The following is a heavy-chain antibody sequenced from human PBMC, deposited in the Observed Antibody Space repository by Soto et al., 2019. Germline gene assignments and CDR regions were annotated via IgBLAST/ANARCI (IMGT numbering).Heavy chain of an antibody. J-gene: IGHJ4*02. CDR1: GFTFSSYG. CDR3: ARVHITIFGGFDY. Sequence: QVQLVGSGGGVVQPGRSLRLSCAASGFTFSSYGMHWVRQAPGKGLEWVAVIWYDGSNKYYADSVKGRFTISRDNSKNTLYLQMNSLRAEDTAVYYCARVHITIFGGFDYWGQGTLVTVSS. CDR2: IWYDGSNK. V-gene: IGHV3-33*01. D-gene: IGHD3-3*01.